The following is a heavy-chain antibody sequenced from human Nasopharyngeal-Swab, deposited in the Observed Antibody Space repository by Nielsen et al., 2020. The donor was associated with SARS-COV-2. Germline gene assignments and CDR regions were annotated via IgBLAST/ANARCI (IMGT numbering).Heavy chain of an antibody. D-gene: IGHD6-19*01. CDR3: ARQVNPIAVAGIDY. CDR2: IYPGDSDT. CDR1: GYSFTSYW. V-gene: IGHV5-51*01. J-gene: IGHJ4*02. Sequence: KVSCKGSGYSFTSYWSAWVRKMPANVLAWMGIIYPGDSDTSYSPSFQGQVTISADKSISTAYLQCSSLKASDTVMYYWARQVNPIAVAGIDYWGQGTLVTVSS.